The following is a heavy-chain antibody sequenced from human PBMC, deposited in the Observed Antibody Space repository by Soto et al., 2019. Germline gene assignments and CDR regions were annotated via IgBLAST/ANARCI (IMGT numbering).Heavy chain of an antibody. CDR2: IIPIFGTA. Sequence: SVKVSCKASGGTFSSYAISWVRQAPGQGLEWMGGIIPIFGTANHAQKFQGRVTITADESTSTAYMELSSLRSEDTAVYYCARDALGSDCSGGSCYFPLDYWGQGTLVTVSS. CDR3: ARDALGSDCSGGSCYFPLDY. J-gene: IGHJ4*02. CDR1: GGTFSSYA. V-gene: IGHV1-69*13. D-gene: IGHD2-15*01.